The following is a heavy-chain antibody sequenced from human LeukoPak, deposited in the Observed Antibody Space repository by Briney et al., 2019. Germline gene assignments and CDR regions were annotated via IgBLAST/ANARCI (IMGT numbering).Heavy chain of an antibody. CDR1: GGSISSHY. CDR2: IYYSGST. D-gene: IGHD3-10*01. V-gene: IGHV4-59*11. J-gene: IGHJ5*02. Sequence: SETLSLTCTVSGGSISSHYWSWIRQPPGKGLEWIGYIYYSGSTNYNPSLKSRVTISVDTSKNQFSLKLSSVTAADTAVYYCARAPYYYGSGTNWFDPWGQGTLVTVSS. CDR3: ARAPYYYGSGTNWFDP.